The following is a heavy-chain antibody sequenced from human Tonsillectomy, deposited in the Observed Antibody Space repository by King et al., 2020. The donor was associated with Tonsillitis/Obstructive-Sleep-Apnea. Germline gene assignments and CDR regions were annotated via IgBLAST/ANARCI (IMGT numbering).Heavy chain of an antibody. J-gene: IGHJ6*03. CDR1: GFTFDGYA. CDR3: AKDTYYDILTGYYMDV. CDR2: ISWNSGSI. D-gene: IGHD3-9*01. Sequence: VQLLESGGGLVQPGRSLRLSCAASGFTFDGYAMHWVRQAPGKGLEWVSGISWNSGSIDYVDSVKGRFTISRDNAKNSLYLQMNSLRAEDTALYYCAKDTYYDILTGYYMDVWGKGTTVTVSS. V-gene: IGHV3-9*01.